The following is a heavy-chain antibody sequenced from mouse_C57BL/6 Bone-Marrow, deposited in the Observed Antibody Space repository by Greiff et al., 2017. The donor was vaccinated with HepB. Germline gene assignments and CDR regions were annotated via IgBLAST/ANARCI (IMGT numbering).Heavy chain of an antibody. V-gene: IGHV5-6*01. D-gene: IGHD2-3*01. CDR2: ISSGGSYT. J-gene: IGHJ2*01. Sequence: EVQRVESGGDLVKPGGSLKLSCAASGFTFSSYGMSWVRQTPDKRLEWVATISSGGSYTYYPDSVKGRCTLSRDNAKNTLYLQMSSLKSEDTAMYYCARRADGYYLDYWGQGTTLTVSS. CDR1: GFTFSSYG. CDR3: ARRADGYYLDY.